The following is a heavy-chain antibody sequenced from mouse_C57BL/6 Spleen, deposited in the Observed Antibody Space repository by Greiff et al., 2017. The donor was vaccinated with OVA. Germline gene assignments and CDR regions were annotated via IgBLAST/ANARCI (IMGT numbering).Heavy chain of an antibody. CDR1: GYTFTSYT. J-gene: IGHJ4*01. CDR3: ARSFYGGSYADAMDY. D-gene: IGHD1-1*01. Sequence: QVQLKESGAELARPGASVKMSCKASGYTFTSYTMHWVKQRPGQGLEWIGYINPSSGYTKYNQKFKDKATLTADKSSSTAYMQLSSLTSEDSAVYYCARSFYGGSYADAMDYWGQGTSVTVSS. CDR2: INPSSGYT. V-gene: IGHV1-4*01.